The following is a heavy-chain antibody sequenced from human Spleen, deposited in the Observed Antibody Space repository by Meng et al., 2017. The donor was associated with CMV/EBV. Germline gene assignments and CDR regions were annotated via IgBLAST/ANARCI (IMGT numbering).Heavy chain of an antibody. Sequence: CAASGCTCRNYAMSWVRLAPGQGLEWISLITDTGGTTYYADSVRGRFTISRDNSKNTLYLQMNSLRAEDTAVYYCAKEVWTGYSDYDYWGQGTLVTVSS. CDR1: GCTCRNYA. D-gene: IGHD3/OR15-3a*01. CDR3: AKEVWTGYSDYDY. V-gene: IGHV3-23*01. CDR2: ITDTGGTT. J-gene: IGHJ4*02.